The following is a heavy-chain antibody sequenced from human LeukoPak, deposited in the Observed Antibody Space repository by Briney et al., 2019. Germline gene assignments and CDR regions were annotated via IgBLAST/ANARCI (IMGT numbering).Heavy chain of an antibody. CDR3: AGGIVVVPAAIDPYDAFDI. D-gene: IGHD2-2*02. CDR2: IYYSGST. V-gene: IGHV4-39*01. CDR1: GGSISSSSYY. J-gene: IGHJ3*02. Sequence: SETLFLTCTVSGGSISSSSYYWGWIRQPPGKGLEWIGSIYYSGSTYYNPSLKSRVTISVDTSKNQFSLKLSSVTAADTAVYYCAGGIVVVPAAIDPYDAFDIWGQGTMVTVSS.